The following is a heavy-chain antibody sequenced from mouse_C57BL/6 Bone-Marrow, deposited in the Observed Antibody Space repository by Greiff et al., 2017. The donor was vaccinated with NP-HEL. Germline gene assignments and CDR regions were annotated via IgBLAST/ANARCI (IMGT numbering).Heavy chain of an antibody. CDR3: ARYYYGSRAMDY. CDR1: GYTFTSYW. D-gene: IGHD1-1*01. Sequence: QVQLQQPGAELVKPGASVKLSCKASGYTFTSYWMHWVKQRPGQGLEWIGMIHPNSGSTNYNEKFKSKATLTVDKSSSTAYMQLSSLTSEDSAVDYCARYYYGSRAMDYWGQGTSVTVSS. V-gene: IGHV1-64*01. J-gene: IGHJ4*01. CDR2: IHPNSGST.